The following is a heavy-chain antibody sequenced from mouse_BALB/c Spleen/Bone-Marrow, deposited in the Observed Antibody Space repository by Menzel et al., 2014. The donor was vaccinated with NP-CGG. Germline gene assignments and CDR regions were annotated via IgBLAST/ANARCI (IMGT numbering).Heavy chain of an antibody. CDR1: GYSFTNYY. CDR3: TRSNYGYWFFDV. V-gene: IGHV1S81*02. D-gene: IGHD1-1*01. CDR2: INPSNGGT. J-gene: IGHJ1*01. Sequence: QVHVKQSGAELVKPGASVKLSCKASGYSFTNYYMYWVKQWPGLGLEWIGEINPSNGGTNFNEKFKSKATLTVDKSSSTAFMQLSSLTSEDSAVYYCTRSNYGYWFFDVWGAGTTVTVSS.